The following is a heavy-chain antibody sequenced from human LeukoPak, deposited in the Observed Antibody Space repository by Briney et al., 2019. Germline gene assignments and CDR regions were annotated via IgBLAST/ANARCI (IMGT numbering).Heavy chain of an antibody. D-gene: IGHD6-13*01. CDR2: ISGSGGST. Sequence: PGGSLRLSCAASGFTFSSYAMSWVRQAPVKGLEWVSAISGSGGSTYYADSVKGRFTISRDNSKNTLYLQMNSLRAEDTAVYYCARGVYIAAAQYGYWGQGTLVTVSS. CDR3: ARGVYIAAAQYGY. V-gene: IGHV3-23*01. CDR1: GFTFSSYA. J-gene: IGHJ4*02.